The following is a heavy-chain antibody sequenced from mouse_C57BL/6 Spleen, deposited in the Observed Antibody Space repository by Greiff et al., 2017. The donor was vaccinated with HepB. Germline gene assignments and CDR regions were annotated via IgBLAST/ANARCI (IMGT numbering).Heavy chain of an antibody. CDR1: GFSLTSYG. CDR2: IWSGGST. CDR3: AKNWITTVVAHYAMDY. J-gene: IGHJ4*01. Sequence: QVQLKESGPGLVQPSQSLSITCTVSGFSLTSYGVHWVRQPPGKGLEWLGVIWSGGSTDYNAAFISRLSISKDNSKSQVFFKMNSLQADDTAIYYCAKNWITTVVAHYAMDYWGQGTSVTVSS. V-gene: IGHV2-4*01. D-gene: IGHD1-1*01.